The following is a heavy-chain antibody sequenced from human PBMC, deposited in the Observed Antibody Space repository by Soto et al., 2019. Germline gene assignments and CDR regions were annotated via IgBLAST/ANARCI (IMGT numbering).Heavy chain of an antibody. V-gene: IGHV3-30*18. CDR3: AKEGGLSGSYYISSSYYFDY. CDR1: GFTFSSYG. J-gene: IGHJ4*02. Sequence: QVQLVESGGGVVQPGRSLRLSCVASGFTFSSYGMHWVRQAPGKGLEWVAIISYDGSNTYYADSVKGRFTISRDNSKNTLYLQMNSLRAEDTSVDYGAKEGGLSGSYYISSSYYFDYWGQGTLVTVSS. D-gene: IGHD1-26*01. CDR2: ISYDGSNT.